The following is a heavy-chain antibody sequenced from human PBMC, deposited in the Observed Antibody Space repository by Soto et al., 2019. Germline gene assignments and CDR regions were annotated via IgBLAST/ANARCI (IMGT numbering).Heavy chain of an antibody. D-gene: IGHD3-3*01. J-gene: IGHJ4*02. CDR3: AFWSGYSGVDY. CDR1: GGTFISYT. Sequence: QVQLVQPGAEVKKPGSSVKVSCKASGGTFISYTISWVRQAPGQGLEWMGRIIPILGIANYAQKFQGRVTITADKSTSTAYMELSSLRSEDTAVYYCAFWSGYSGVDYWGQGTLVTVSS. CDR2: IIPILGIA. V-gene: IGHV1-69*02.